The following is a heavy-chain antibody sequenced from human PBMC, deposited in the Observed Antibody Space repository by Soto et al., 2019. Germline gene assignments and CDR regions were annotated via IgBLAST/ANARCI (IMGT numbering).Heavy chain of an antibody. CDR2: ISAYNGNT. J-gene: IGHJ4*02. V-gene: IGHV1-18*04. Sequence: ASVKVSCKASGYTFTSYGISWVRQAPGQGLEWMGWISAYNGNTNYAQKLQGRVTMTTDTSTSTAYMELRSLKSDDTAVYYCARARGVYGSLDYWGQGPLVTVSS. CDR1: GYTFTSYG. CDR3: ARARGVYGSLDY. D-gene: IGHD3-10*01.